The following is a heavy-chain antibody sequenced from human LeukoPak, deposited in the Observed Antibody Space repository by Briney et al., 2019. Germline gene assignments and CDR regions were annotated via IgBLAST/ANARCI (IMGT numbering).Heavy chain of an antibody. CDR2: INSSSSYI. V-gene: IGHV3-21*01. D-gene: IGHD3-22*01. Sequence: GGSLRLSCAASGFTFSSYSMNWLRQAPAKGLEWVSSINSSSSYIYYAESVKGRFTISRDNAKNSLYLQMNSLRAEDTAVYYCARGAPSYYYDSSGKTDDAFDIWGQGTMVTVSS. CDR1: GFTFSSYS. CDR3: ARGAPSYYYDSSGKTDDAFDI. J-gene: IGHJ3*02.